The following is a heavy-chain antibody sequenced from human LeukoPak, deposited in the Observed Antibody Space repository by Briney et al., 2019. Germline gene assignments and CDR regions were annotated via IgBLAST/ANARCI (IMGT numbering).Heavy chain of an antibody. CDR1: GFIFSSYG. V-gene: IGHV3-30*02. Sequence: GGSLRLSCAASGFIFSSYGMHWVRQAPGKGLEWVAFIRYDGSNKYYADSVKGRFTISRDNAKNSLYLQVNSLRAEDTAVYYCARNGMVRGIIVVRYYMDVWGKGTTVTVSS. D-gene: IGHD3-10*01. CDR3: ARNGMVRGIIVVRYYMDV. CDR2: IRYDGSNK. J-gene: IGHJ6*03.